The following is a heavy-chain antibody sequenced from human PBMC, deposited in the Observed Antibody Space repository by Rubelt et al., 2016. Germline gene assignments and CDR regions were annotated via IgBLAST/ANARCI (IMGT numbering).Heavy chain of an antibody. J-gene: IGHJ5*02. CDR2: INPSGGST. CDR3: ARNHYSSSWYLNP. D-gene: IGHD6-13*01. Sequence: QVQLVQSGAEVKKPGASVKVSCKASGYTFTSYYMHWVRQAPGQGLEWKGIINPSGGSTGHAHKFQGRGTMTRDTSTSTVYMELSSLRSEDTAVYYCARNHYSSSWYLNPWGQGTLVTVSS. V-gene: IGHV1-46*01. CDR1: GYTFTSYY.